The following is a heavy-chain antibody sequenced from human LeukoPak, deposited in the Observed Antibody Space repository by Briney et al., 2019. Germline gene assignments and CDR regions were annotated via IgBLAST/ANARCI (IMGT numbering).Heavy chain of an antibody. CDR3: VRRHIVTGFDF. V-gene: IGHV1-2*02. Sequence: GASVKVSFKTSGYTFIGFYMHWIRQAPGQGLEWMGWLNPDSGVTDYAPKFQGRVSMTRDTSISTGYMELSSLRSDDTAVYYCVRRHIVTGFDFWGQGTRVTVFS. D-gene: IGHD2-21*01. J-gene: IGHJ4*02. CDR2: LNPDSGVT. CDR1: GYTFIGFY.